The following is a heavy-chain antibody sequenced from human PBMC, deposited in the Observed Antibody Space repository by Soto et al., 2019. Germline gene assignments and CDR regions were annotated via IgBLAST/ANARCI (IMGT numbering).Heavy chain of an antibody. D-gene: IGHD2-21*02. V-gene: IGHV1-69*06. Sequence: SVKVSCKASGGTFSSYAISWVRQAPGQGLEWMGGIIPIFGTANYAQKFQGRVTITADKSTSTAYMELSCLRSEDTAVYYCARDGGIVVVTANYYYYGMDVWGQGTTVTVSS. CDR2: IIPIFGTA. CDR1: GGTFSSYA. CDR3: ARDGGIVVVTANYYYYGMDV. J-gene: IGHJ6*02.